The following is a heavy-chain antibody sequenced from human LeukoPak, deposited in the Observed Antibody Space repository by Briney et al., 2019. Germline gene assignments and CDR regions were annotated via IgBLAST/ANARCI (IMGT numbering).Heavy chain of an antibody. CDR1: GGSYSGYY. CDR2: INHSGST. J-gene: IGHJ4*02. Sequence: PSETLSLXCAVYGGSYSGYYWSWIRLPPGKGLESIGEINHSGSTNYNPSLKSRVTISVGTSKNQFSLKLSSVTAADTAVYYCARGGGYSYGYNYWGQGTLVTVSS. CDR3: ARGGGYSYGYNY. V-gene: IGHV4-34*01. D-gene: IGHD5-18*01.